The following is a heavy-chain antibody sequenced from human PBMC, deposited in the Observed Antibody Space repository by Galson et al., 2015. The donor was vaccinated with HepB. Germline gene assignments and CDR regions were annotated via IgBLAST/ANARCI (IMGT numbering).Heavy chain of an antibody. V-gene: IGHV1-24*01. J-gene: IGHJ3*02. Sequence: SVKVSCKVSGYTLTELSMHWVRQAPGKGLEWMGGFDPEDGETIYAQKFQGRVTMTEDTSTDTAYMELSSLRSEDTAVYYCATDRRELRAFDIWGQGTMVTVSS. CDR2: FDPEDGET. CDR3: ATDRRELRAFDI. CDR1: GYTLTELS. D-gene: IGHD1-26*01.